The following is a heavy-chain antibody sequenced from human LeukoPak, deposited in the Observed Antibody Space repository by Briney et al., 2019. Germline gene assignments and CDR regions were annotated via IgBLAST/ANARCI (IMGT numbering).Heavy chain of an antibody. D-gene: IGHD3-22*01. CDR2: FDPEDGET. CDR3: ATEYYYDSSGVT. Sequence: GASVKVSCKVSGYTLTELSMHWVRQAPGKGREWMGGFDPEDGETIYAQKFKGRGTMTEHTSTDTAYMELSSLRSEATAVYYCATEYYYDSSGVTWGQGTLVTVSS. J-gene: IGHJ5*02. CDR1: GYTLTELS. V-gene: IGHV1-24*01.